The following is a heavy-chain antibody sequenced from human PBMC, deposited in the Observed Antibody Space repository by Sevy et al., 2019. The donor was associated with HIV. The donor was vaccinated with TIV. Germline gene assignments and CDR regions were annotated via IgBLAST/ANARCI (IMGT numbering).Heavy chain of an antibody. CDR2: IKEDGSEK. D-gene: IGHD2-21*01. CDR1: GFTFSKYW. V-gene: IGHV3-7*01. CDR3: ARGDISAPLQYYYTGLDV. J-gene: IGHJ6*02. Sequence: GGSLRLSCVASGFTFSKYWMTWVRQAPGKGLEWVANIKEDGSEKNYVDSVKGRFTISRDNARNSQYLQMNSLRVEDTAVYYCARGDISAPLQYYYTGLDVWGQGTTVTVSS.